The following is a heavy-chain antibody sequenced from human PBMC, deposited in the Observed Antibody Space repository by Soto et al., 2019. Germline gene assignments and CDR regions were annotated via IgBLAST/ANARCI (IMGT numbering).Heavy chain of an antibody. CDR3: AKDTMATIRSSDAFDI. J-gene: IGHJ3*02. V-gene: IGHV3-9*01. CDR2: ISWNSGSI. CDR1: GFTFYDYA. D-gene: IGHD5-12*01. Sequence: GGSLRLSCAASGFTFYDYAMHWVRQAPGKGLEWVSGISWNSGSIGYADSVKGRFTISRDNAKNSLYLQMNSLRAEDTALYYCAKDTMATIRSSDAFDIWGQGTMVTVPS.